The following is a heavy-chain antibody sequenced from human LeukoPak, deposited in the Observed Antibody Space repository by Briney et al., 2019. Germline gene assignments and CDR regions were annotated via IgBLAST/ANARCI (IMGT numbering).Heavy chain of an antibody. Sequence: GGSLRLSCAASGFTFSSYWMSWVRQAPGKGLEWVANIKQDGSEEYYVDSVKGRFTISRDNAKNSLYLQMNSLRAEDTAVYYCARDFPYYYDSSGYTDYWGQGTLVTVSS. V-gene: IGHV3-7*01. CDR3: ARDFPYYYDSSGYTDY. D-gene: IGHD3-22*01. CDR2: IKQDGSEE. J-gene: IGHJ4*02. CDR1: GFTFSSYW.